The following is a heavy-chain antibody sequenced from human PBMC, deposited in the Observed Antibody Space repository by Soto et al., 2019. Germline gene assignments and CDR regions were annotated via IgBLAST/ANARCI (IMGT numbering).Heavy chain of an antibody. Sequence: GGSLRLSCAASGFTFSSYAMHWVRQAPGKGLEWVAVISYDGSNKYYADSVKGRFTISRDNSKNTLYLQMNSLRAEDTAVYYCARDLGYSSGWYKWGQGTLVTVSS. D-gene: IGHD6-19*01. V-gene: IGHV3-30-3*01. CDR3: ARDLGYSSGWYK. CDR2: ISYDGSNK. CDR1: GFTFSSYA. J-gene: IGHJ4*02.